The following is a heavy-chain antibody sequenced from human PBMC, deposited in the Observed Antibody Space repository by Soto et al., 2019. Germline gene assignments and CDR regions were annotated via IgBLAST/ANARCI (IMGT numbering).Heavy chain of an antibody. CDR2: IYYSGST. J-gene: IGHJ4*02. D-gene: IGHD3-22*01. CDR3: ARDYYDSSGYYADY. V-gene: IGHV4-61*01. Sequence: SETLSLTCTVSGGSVSSGSYYWSWIRQPPGKGLEWIGYIYYSGSTNYNPSLKSRVAISVDTSKNQFSLTLSSVTAADTAVYYCARDYYDSSGYYADYWGQGILVTVSS. CDR1: GGSVSSGSYY.